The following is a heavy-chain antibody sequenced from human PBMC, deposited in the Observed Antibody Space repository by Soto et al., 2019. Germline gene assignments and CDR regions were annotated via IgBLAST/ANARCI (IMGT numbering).Heavy chain of an antibody. V-gene: IGHV1-69*13. CDR3: AKDNPPPRWLSERGAFDI. Sequence: SVKIFSKAAGGTFSSYAIIWVRQATGQGLEWMGGIIPIFGTANYAQKFQSRVTITADESTSTADMELSSLRSEDTAVYYCAKDNPPPRWLSERGAFDIWGQGTMVTVSS. CDR2: IIPIFGTA. D-gene: IGHD6-19*01. J-gene: IGHJ3*02. CDR1: GGTFSSYA.